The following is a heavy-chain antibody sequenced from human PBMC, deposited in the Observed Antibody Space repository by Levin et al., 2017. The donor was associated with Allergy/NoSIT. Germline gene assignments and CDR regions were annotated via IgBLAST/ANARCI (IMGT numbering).Heavy chain of an antibody. D-gene: IGHD3-10*01. CDR2: INSDGSST. V-gene: IGHV3-74*01. J-gene: IGHJ4*02. CDR3: AVMGVRGVMSDNDY. Sequence: GESLKISCAASGFTFSSYWMHWVRQAPGKGLVWVSRINSDGSSTSYADSVKGRFTISRDNAKNTLYLQMNSLRAEDTAVYYCAVMGVRGVMSDNDYWGQGTLVTVSS. CDR1: GFTFSSYW.